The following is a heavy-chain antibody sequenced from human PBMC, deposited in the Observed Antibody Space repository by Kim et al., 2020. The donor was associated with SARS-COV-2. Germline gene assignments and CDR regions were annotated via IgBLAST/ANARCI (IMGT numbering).Heavy chain of an antibody. Sequence: SETLSLTCAVSDGSFSGYYWSWIRQPPGKGLEWLGEINHGDTTNYNPSLKSRVTISVDTSKSQLSLKLRSVTAADTAVYYCSRDRGSYGRDVWGEGSTVT. CDR3: SRDRGSYGRDV. V-gene: IGHV4-34*01. CDR2: INHGDTT. D-gene: IGHD2-15*01. CDR1: DGSFSGYY. J-gene: IGHJ6*02.